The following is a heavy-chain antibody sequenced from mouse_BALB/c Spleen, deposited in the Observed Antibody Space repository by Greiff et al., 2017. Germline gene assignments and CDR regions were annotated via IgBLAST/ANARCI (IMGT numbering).Heavy chain of an antibody. CDR3: ARAPYGSPHFDY. J-gene: IGHJ2*01. Sequence: VQLQQSGAELAKPGASVKMSCKASGYTFTSYWMHWVKQRPGQGLEWIGYINPSTGYTEYNQKFKDKATLTADKSSSTAYMQLSSLTSEDSAVYYCARAPYGSPHFDYWGQGTTLTVSA. D-gene: IGHD1-1*01. CDR2: INPSTGYT. CDR1: GYTFTSYW. V-gene: IGHV1-7*01.